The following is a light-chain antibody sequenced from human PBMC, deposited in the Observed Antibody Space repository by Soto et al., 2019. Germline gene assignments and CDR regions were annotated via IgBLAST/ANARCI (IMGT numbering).Light chain of an antibody. CDR1: QDIRNW. CDR2: RAS. CDR3: QQYNTYPFA. Sequence: DIQLTQSPSTLSASVGDRVTITCRASQDIRNWLAWYQHKPGKAPKILLYRASILESTVPSRYSGSGSGTEFTLTISSLQPDDFATYYCQQYNTYPFAFGQGTKVDTK. V-gene: IGKV1-5*03. J-gene: IGKJ2*01.